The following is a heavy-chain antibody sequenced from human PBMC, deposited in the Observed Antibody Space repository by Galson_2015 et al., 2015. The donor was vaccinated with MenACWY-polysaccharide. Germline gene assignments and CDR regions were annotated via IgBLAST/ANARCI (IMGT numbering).Heavy chain of an antibody. CDR1: GGSFSSFG. CDR3: ARVPFRELTMVRGPLDY. Sequence: SVKVSCKASGGSFSSFGVSWVRQAPGQGLEWMGGIIPVFETSTYAQKFQGRVTISADKSTTTTFMEVTSLMSEDTAVYYCARVPFRELTMVRGPLDYWGQGTPVTVSS. CDR2: IIPVFETS. J-gene: IGHJ4*02. V-gene: IGHV1-69*06. D-gene: IGHD3-10*01.